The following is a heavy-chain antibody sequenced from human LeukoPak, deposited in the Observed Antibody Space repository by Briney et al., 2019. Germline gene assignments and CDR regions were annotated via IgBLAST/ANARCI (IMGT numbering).Heavy chain of an antibody. CDR1: GGSFSGYY. CDR3: ARVSSSWYQDWYFDL. D-gene: IGHD6-13*01. Sequence: SEPLSLTCAVYGGSFSGYYWSWIRQPPGKGLEWIGYIYYSGSTNYNPSLKSRVTISVDTSKNQFFLKLSSVTAADTAVYYCARVSSSWYQDWYFDLWGRGTLVTVSS. V-gene: IGHV4-59*12. CDR2: IYYSGST. J-gene: IGHJ2*01.